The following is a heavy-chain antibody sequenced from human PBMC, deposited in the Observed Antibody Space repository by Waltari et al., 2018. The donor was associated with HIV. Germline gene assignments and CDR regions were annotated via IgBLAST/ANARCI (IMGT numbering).Heavy chain of an antibody. J-gene: IGHJ3*02. CDR1: EYSLTSYW. CDR3: ARRRWLQKGGRGAFDI. V-gene: IGHV5-51*03. CDR2: IYPGDSDT. D-gene: IGHD5-12*01. Sequence: EVQLVQSGAEVKKPGESLKISCKGSEYSLTSYWIGWVGQMPGKGLGWMGIIYPGDSDTRYSPSFQGQVTISADKSISTAYLQWSSLKASDSAMYYCARRRWLQKGGRGAFDIWGQGTMVTVSS.